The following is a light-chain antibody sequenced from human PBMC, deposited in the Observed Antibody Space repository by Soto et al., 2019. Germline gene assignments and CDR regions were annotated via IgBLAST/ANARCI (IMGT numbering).Light chain of an antibody. Sequence: DIQMTQSPSSLSASVGDRVTIPCRTSQSIYNYLNWYQQKPGKAPMLLVYKTSTLQSGVPSRFSGSRSGTDFTLTISSLQPEDFATYYCQQSYNTPRTFGQGTKVDI. CDR3: QQSYNTPRT. V-gene: IGKV1-39*01. CDR2: KTS. J-gene: IGKJ1*01. CDR1: QSIYNY.